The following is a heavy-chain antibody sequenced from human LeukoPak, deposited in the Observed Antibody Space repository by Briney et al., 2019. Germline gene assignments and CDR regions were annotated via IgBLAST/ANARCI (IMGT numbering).Heavy chain of an antibody. D-gene: IGHD2-2*01. CDR3: ARDDPITCSSTSCYENWFDP. J-gene: IGHJ5*02. V-gene: IGHV1-69*04. CDR1: GGTFSSYT. Sequence: GASVKVSCKASGGTFSSYTISWVRQAPGQGHEWMGRIIPILGIANYAQKFQGRVTITADKSTSTAYMELSSLRSEDTAVYYCARDDPITCSSTSCYENWFDPWGQGTLVTVSS. CDR2: IIPILGIA.